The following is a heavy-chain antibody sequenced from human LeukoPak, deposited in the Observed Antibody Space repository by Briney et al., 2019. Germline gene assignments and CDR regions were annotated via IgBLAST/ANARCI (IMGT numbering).Heavy chain of an antibody. J-gene: IGHJ4*02. Sequence: GESLKISCKGSGYSFSNYWIGWVRQMPGQGLEWTGIVYPVDSDTRNSPSFQGQVTISADKSISTAYLQWSSLKASDTAKYYCARHKEGSSSLAIDYWGQGTLVTVSS. CDR3: ARHKEGSSSLAIDY. V-gene: IGHV5-51*01. CDR1: GYSFSNYW. CDR2: VYPVDSDT. D-gene: IGHD6-13*01.